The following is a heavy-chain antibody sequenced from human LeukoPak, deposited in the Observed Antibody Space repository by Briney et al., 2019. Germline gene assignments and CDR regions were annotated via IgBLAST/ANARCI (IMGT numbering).Heavy chain of an antibody. CDR3: ARDRWLGY. CDR1: GGSVSTDF. Sequence: SEALSLTCTVAGGSVSTDFGSWARQPPGKGLEWIGYIYYSGSTNYNPSLKSRVTISVDTSKNQFSLKLASVTTADTAVYYCARDRWLGYWGQGTLVTGSS. CDR2: IYYSGST. D-gene: IGHD5-12*01. V-gene: IGHV4-59*02. J-gene: IGHJ4*02.